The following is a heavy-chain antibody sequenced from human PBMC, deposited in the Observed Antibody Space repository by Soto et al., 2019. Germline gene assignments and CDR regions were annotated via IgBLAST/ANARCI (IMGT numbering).Heavy chain of an antibody. V-gene: IGHV1-69*02. CDR3: ARATVTSYWHFDL. CDR1: GGTFSSYT. D-gene: IGHD4-17*01. Sequence: SVKVSCKASGGTFSSYTISWVRQAPGQGLEWMGRIIPILGIANYAQKFQGRVTITADKSTSTAYMELSSLRSEDTAVYYCARATVTSYWHFDLWGRGTLVTVSS. J-gene: IGHJ2*01. CDR2: IIPILGIA.